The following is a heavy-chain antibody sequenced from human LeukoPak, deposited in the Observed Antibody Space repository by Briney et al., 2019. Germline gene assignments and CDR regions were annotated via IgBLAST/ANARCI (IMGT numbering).Heavy chain of an antibody. CDR3: ARGRIFYDSTGYHY. J-gene: IGHJ4*02. CDR1: GGSLSSYY. D-gene: IGHD3-22*01. CDR2: IYLSGTT. V-gene: IGHV4-59*01. Sequence: PSETLSLTCTVSGGSLSSYYWSWFRQPPGKGLDWIGYIYLSGTTNYNPSLKSRVTISVDTSKDQFSLKLCFVTAADTAVYYCARGRIFYDSTGYHYWGQGTLVTVSS.